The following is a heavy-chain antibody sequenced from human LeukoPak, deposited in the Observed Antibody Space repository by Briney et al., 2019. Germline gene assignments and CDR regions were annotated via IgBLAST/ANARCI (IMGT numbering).Heavy chain of an antibody. J-gene: IGHJ6*03. CDR2: ISSSSSYI. CDR1: GFTFSSYS. D-gene: IGHD2-2*01. V-gene: IGHV3-21*01. Sequence: GGSLRLSCAASGFTFSSYSMNWVRQAPGKGLEWVSSISSSSSYIYYADSVKGRFTISSDNAKNSLYLQMNSLRAEDTAVYYCARDSYCSSTSCYVYYYYYMDVWGKGTTVTVSS. CDR3: ARDSYCSSTSCYVYYYYYMDV.